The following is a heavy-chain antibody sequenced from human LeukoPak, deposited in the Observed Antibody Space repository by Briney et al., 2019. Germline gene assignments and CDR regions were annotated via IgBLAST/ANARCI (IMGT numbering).Heavy chain of an antibody. D-gene: IGHD6-6*01. Sequence: EASVKVSCKASGYTFTSYDINWVRQATGQGLEWMGWMNPNSGNTGYAQKFQGRATITRNTSISTAYMELSGLRSEDTAVYYCARGIPLVQGSFDYWGQGTLVTVSS. CDR3: ARGIPLVQGSFDY. CDR1: GYTFTSYD. CDR2: MNPNSGNT. V-gene: IGHV1-8*03. J-gene: IGHJ4*02.